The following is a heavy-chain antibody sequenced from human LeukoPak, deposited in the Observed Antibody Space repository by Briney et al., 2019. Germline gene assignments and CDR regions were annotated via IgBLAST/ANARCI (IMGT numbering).Heavy chain of an antibody. CDR3: ARVSAMGIGRGGDC. D-gene: IGHD5/OR15-5a*01. J-gene: IGHJ4*02. CDR1: GYSFTTYW. Sequence: GESLKISCKASGYSFTTYWIGWVRQMPGKGLEWMGIIYPGDSDARYSPSFQGQVTISVDKSISTAYLQWSSLKASDTAVYYCARVSAMGIGRGGDCWGQGTLVTVSS. CDR2: IYPGDSDA. V-gene: IGHV5-51*01.